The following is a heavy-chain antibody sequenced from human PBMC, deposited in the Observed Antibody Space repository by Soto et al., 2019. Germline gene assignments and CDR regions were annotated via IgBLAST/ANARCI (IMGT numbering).Heavy chain of an antibody. CDR1: GYTFTDYG. D-gene: IGHD2-2*01. Sequence: ASVKVSCKASGYTFTDYGISWVRQAPGQGLEWIGWISAYNGNTNNAQKLQDRVTMTTDSSTSTAYMELRSLRSDDTAVYYCARVGDIVVVGPWFDPSGPGTLVTVS. V-gene: IGHV1-18*04. J-gene: IGHJ5*02. CDR3: ARVGDIVVVGPWFDP. CDR2: ISAYNGNT.